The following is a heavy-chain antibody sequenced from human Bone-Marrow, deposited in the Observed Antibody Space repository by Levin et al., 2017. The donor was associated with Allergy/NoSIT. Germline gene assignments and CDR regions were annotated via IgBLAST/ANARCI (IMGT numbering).Heavy chain of an antibody. CDR1: GFSFSTYA. V-gene: IGHV3-23*01. Sequence: GESLKISCGASGFSFSTYAMTWARQAPGKGLEWVSTISGSGDTYYADSVEGRFTISRDNSKNTLYLQMNSLRAEDTAVYYCAKLERFWTAYFFDYWGQGALVTVSS. D-gene: IGHD3/OR15-3a*01. CDR3: AKLERFWTAYFFDY. CDR2: ISGSGDT. J-gene: IGHJ4*02.